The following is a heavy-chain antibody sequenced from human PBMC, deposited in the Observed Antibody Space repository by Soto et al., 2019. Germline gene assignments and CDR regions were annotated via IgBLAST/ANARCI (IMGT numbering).Heavy chain of an antibody. V-gene: IGHV1-69*12. CDR2: IIPIFGTA. J-gene: IGHJ5*02. D-gene: IGHD2-15*01. CDR1: GGTFSSYA. CDR3: ARDEPGGNTLWFDP. Sequence: QVQLVQSGAEVKKPGSSVKVSCKASGGTFSSYAISWVRQAPGQGLEWMGGIIPIFGTANYAQKFQGRVTITAEDSTSTAYIELSSLISEDTAVYYCARDEPGGNTLWFDPWGQGTLVTVSS.